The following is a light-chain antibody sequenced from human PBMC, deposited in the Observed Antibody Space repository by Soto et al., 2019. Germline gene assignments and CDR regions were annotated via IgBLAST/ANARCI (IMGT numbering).Light chain of an antibody. Sequence: EIVLTQSPATLSLSPGERATLSCRASQSVSSYLARYQQKPGQAPRLLIYDASNRATGIPARVSGSGSGTDFTLTISSLEPEDFAVYYCQQRSNWPTWTFGQGTKVEIK. J-gene: IGKJ1*01. V-gene: IGKV3-11*01. CDR3: QQRSNWPTWT. CDR1: QSVSSY. CDR2: DAS.